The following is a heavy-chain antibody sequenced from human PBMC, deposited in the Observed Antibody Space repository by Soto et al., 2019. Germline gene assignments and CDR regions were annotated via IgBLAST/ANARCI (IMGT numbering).Heavy chain of an antibody. V-gene: IGHV1-2*04. CDR1: GYTFTGYY. Sequence: ASVTVSCKASGYTFTGYYMHWVRQAPGQGLEWMGWINPHSGGTTYAQKFQGWVTMTRDTSITTAYMELSRLTSDDAAVYYCAKMDTGTAPYFAYWGQGTLVTVSS. CDR3: AKMDTGTAPYFAY. CDR2: INPHSGGT. J-gene: IGHJ4*02. D-gene: IGHD1-7*01.